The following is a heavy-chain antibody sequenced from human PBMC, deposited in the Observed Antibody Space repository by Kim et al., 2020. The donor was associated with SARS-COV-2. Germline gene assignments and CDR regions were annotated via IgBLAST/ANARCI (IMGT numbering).Heavy chain of an antibody. J-gene: IGHJ4*02. D-gene: IGHD3-22*01. CDR2: ITGSGGQT. Sequence: GGSLRLSCAASGFIFSNYAMNWVRQTPEKGLEWVSGITGSGGQTYYADSVRGRFTISRDNSRNTLFLQMSSLRADDTGVYYCARRDYSDSYGFALLFESWGQGTLVTVSP. V-gene: IGHV3-23*01. CDR1: GFIFSNYA. CDR3: ARRDYSDSYGFALLFES.